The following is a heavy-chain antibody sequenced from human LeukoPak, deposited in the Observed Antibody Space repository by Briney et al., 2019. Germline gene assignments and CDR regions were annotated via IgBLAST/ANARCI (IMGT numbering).Heavy chain of an antibody. CDR2: ISYTGNT. Sequence: PSETLSLTCTVSGGSISSSSHYWGWIRQPPGKGLEWIGTISYTGNTYYNPSLKSRVIISLDTSKNQFSLNLSSVTATDTALYYCARVLLLWFGESYCSFAPWGRGTLVTVSS. CDR3: ARVLLLWFGESYCSFAP. D-gene: IGHD3-10*01. J-gene: IGHJ5*02. CDR1: GGSISSSSHY. V-gene: IGHV4-39*01.